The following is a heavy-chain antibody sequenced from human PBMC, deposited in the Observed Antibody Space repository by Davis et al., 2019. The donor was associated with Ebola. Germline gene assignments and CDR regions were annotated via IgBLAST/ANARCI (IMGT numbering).Heavy chain of an antibody. V-gene: IGHV1-69*13. CDR3: ARDDSSGYRDRWFDP. CDR1: GGTFSSYA. CDR2: IIPIFGTA. J-gene: IGHJ5*02. Sequence: SVKVSCKASGGTFSSYAISWVRQAPGQGLEWMGGIIPIFGTANYAQKFQGRVTITADESTSTAYMELSSLRSEDTAVYYCARDDSSGYRDRWFDPWGQGTLVTVSS. D-gene: IGHD3-22*01.